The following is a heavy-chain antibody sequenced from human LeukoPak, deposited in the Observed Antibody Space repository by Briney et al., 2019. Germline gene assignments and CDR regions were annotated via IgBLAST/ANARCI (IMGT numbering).Heavy chain of an antibody. J-gene: IGHJ4*02. CDR2: IYYSGST. V-gene: IGHV4-39*01. D-gene: IGHD5-18*01. CDR1: GGSISSSSYY. CDR3: ARARQLWLPYFDY. Sequence: PSETLSLTCTVSGGSISSSSYYWGWIRQPPGKGLEWIGSIYYSGSTYYNPSLKSRVTISVDTSKNQFSLKLSSVTAADTAVYYCARARQLWLPYFDYWGQGTLVTVFS.